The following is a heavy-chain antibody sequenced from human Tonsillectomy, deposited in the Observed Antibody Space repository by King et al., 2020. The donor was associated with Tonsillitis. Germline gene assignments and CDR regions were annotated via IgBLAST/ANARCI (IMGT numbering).Heavy chain of an antibody. CDR3: ARDSLTATRAFDL. CDR2: IKQDGSEA. CDR1: GFTFSSYW. Sequence: VQLVESGGGLVQPGGSLRLSCAASGFTFSSYWMSWVRQAPGKGLEWVANIKQDGSEAYYLDSVTGRLTISRDNAGNSLYLQMNSLRAEDTAVYYCARDSLTATRAFDLWGRGTLVTVSS. V-gene: IGHV3-7*03. D-gene: IGHD1-14*01. J-gene: IGHJ2*01.